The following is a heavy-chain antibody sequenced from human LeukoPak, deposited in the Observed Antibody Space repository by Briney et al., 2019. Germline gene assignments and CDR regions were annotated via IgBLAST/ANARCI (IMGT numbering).Heavy chain of an antibody. D-gene: IGHD5-18*01. CDR2: ISYDGSNK. V-gene: IGHV3-30*18. J-gene: IGHJ4*02. CDR1: GFTFRSYG. Sequence: GRSLRLSCAASGFTFRSYGMLWVRQAPGKGLEWVAVISYDGSNKYYADSVKGRFTISRDNSKNTLYLQMNSLRAEDTAVYYCAKAARDTAMGPDYRGQGTLVTVSS. CDR3: AKAARDTAMGPDY.